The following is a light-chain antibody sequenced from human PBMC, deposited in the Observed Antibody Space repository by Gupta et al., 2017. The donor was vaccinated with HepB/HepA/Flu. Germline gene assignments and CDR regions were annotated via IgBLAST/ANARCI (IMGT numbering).Light chain of an antibody. CDR3: CSYASTTVV. V-gene: IGLV2-23*02. CDR2: EVN. J-gene: IGLJ2*01. CDR1: RSDVGSYNL. Sequence: QSALSPPASVSRSPRQSIPISCTGTRSDVGSYNLVSWYQQHPGKAPKLLIYEVNKWASGVSDRFSGSKSGNTASLTISGLQAEDEADYYCCSYASTTVVFGGGTKLTVL.